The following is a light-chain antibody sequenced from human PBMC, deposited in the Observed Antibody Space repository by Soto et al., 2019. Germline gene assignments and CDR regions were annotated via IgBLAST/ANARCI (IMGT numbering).Light chain of an antibody. CDR1: SGNIASNY. J-gene: IGLJ2*01. CDR3: QSYDSGTPVV. Sequence: NFMLTQPHSVSESPGKTVTISCTRSSGNIASNYVQWYQQRPGSSPTTVIYEDNQRPSGVPDRFSGSIDSSSNSASLTISGLKTEDEADYYCQSYDSGTPVVFGGGTKLTVL. V-gene: IGLV6-57*01. CDR2: EDN.